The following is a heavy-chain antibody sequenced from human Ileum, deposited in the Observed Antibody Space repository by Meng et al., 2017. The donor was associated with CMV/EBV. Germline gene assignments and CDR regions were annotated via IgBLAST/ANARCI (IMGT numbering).Heavy chain of an antibody. CDR1: GGSFSSYP. V-gene: IGHV4-34*01. CDR3: ARGSSQVWELLHY. J-gene: IGHJ4*02. Sequence: QIQQQPEGAGLLKPPEPLSLICAVYGGSFSSYPWTWIRQPPGKGLEWIGEVTRSGSTNYNPSLKSRLIISLDTSTNQFSLKLNSVTAADTAIYYCARGSSQVWELLHYWGQGTLVTVSS. D-gene: IGHD1-26*01. CDR2: VTRSGST.